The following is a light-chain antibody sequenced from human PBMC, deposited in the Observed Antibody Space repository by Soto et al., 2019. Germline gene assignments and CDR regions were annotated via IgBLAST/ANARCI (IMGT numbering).Light chain of an antibody. V-gene: IGLV2-14*01. J-gene: IGLJ2*01. CDR2: EVN. Sequence: QSALTQPASVSGSPGQSITISCTGTYNDVGGYKYVSWYQRHPGKAPKLIIYEVNNRPSGVSDRFSGSKSGDTASPTISGLQPEDEADYFCGSYTRSSVVVFGGGTKLTVL. CDR1: YNDVGGYKY. CDR3: GSYTRSSVVV.